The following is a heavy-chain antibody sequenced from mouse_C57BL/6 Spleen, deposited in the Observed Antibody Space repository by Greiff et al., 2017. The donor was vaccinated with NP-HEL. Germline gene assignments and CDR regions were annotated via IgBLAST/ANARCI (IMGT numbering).Heavy chain of an antibody. J-gene: IGHJ1*03. CDR3: VRHEPHYYGSTHWYFDV. V-gene: IGHV10-1*01. CDR2: IRSKSNNYAT. Sequence: EADGGLVQPKGSLKLSCAASGFSFNTYAMNWVRQAPGKGLEWVARIRSKSNNYATYYADSVKDRFTISRDDSESMLYLQMNNLKTEDTAMYYCVRHEPHYYGSTHWYFDVWGTGTTVTVSS. CDR1: GFSFNTYA. D-gene: IGHD1-1*01.